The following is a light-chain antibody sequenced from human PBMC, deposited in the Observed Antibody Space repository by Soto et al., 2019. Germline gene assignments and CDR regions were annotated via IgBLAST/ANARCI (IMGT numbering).Light chain of an antibody. Sequence: DIQITQSPSSVFATVGDTVTITCRASRGVGVWLGWYQQKPGRAPHLLIYGASGLQVGVPSRFSGSVSGADFTLTISNLQPEDFATYYCQQAYSHPLTFGGGTKVDI. CDR2: GAS. CDR3: QQAYSHPLT. V-gene: IGKV1-12*01. J-gene: IGKJ4*01. CDR1: RGVGVW.